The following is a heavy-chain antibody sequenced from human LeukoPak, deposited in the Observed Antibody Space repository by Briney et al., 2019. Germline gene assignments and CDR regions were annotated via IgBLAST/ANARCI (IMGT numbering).Heavy chain of an antibody. Sequence: GGSLRLSCAASGFPFSSYAMRWVRQSPGKGLEWVSTISGSGTNTYYADSVKGRFTISRDNSKNTLYLQMNSLRAEDTAVYFCAKAGVAGTSRYFDCWGQGTLVTVSS. CDR2: ISGSGTNT. CDR1: GFPFSSYA. CDR3: AKAGVAGTSRYFDC. V-gene: IGHV3-23*01. D-gene: IGHD6-19*01. J-gene: IGHJ4*02.